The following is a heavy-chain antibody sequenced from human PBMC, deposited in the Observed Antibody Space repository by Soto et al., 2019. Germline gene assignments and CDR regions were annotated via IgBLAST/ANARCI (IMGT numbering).Heavy chain of an antibody. J-gene: IGHJ4*02. CDR3: ARDYCGGDCYPDY. CDR2: IYYSGST. Sequence: QVQLQESGPGLVKPSETLSLTCTVSGGSISSYYWSWIRQPPGKGLEWIGYIYYSGSTNYNPSLKSRVTTSVDTSKNQFSLKLSSVTASDTAVYYCARDYCGGDCYPDYWGQGTLVTVSS. V-gene: IGHV4-59*01. CDR1: GGSISSYY. D-gene: IGHD2-21*02.